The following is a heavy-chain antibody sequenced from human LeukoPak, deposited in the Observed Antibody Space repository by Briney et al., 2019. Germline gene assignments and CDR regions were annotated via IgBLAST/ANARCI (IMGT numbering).Heavy chain of an antibody. Sequence: SETPSLTCTVSGGSISSYYWSWIRQPPGKGLEWIGYIYYSGSTNYNPSLKSRVTISVDTSKNQFSLKLSSVTAADTAVYYCARVFDYYYDSSFAFDIWGQGTMVTVSS. J-gene: IGHJ3*02. CDR3: ARVFDYYYDSSFAFDI. V-gene: IGHV4-59*08. CDR2: IYYSGST. D-gene: IGHD3-22*01. CDR1: GGSISSYY.